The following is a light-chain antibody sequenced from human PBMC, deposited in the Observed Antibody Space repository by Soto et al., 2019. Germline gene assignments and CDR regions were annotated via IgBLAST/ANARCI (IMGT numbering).Light chain of an antibody. CDR3: QHYASSLWT. J-gene: IGKJ1*01. V-gene: IGKV3-20*01. CDR2: GAT. Sequence: EIVLTQSPGILSLSPGERATLSCRASQSIASSYLAWYQQKPGQPTRLLIYGATSRATDTPDRFSGSGSGTDFTLTISRLEPEDFAVYYCQHYASSLWTFGQGTKVEIK. CDR1: QSIASSY.